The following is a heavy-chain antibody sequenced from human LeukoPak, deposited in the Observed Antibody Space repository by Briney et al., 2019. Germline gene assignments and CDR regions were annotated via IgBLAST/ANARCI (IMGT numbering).Heavy chain of an antibody. D-gene: IGHD3-3*01. CDR1: GFAFNSYN. Sequence: GGSLRLSCAASGFAFNSYNMNWVRQAPGKGLEWVSSISSSSSYIYYADSVKGRFTISRDNSKNTLYLQMNSLRAEDTAVYYCAKDQDGTIFGVVDWGQGTLVTVSS. V-gene: IGHV3-21*04. J-gene: IGHJ4*02. CDR2: ISSSSSYI. CDR3: AKDQDGTIFGVVD.